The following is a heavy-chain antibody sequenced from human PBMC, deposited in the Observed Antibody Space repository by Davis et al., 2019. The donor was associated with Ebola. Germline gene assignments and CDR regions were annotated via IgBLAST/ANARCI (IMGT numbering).Heavy chain of an antibody. D-gene: IGHD1-26*01. CDR2: ISSSSSTI. V-gene: IGHV3-48*02. CDR3: ARAPNLLWELLSYYFDY. CDR1: GFTFSSYS. J-gene: IGHJ4*02. Sequence: GSLKISCAASGFTFSSYSMNWVRQAPGKGLEWVSYISSSSSTIYYADSVKGRFTISRDNAKNSLYLQMNSLRDEDTAVYYCARAPNLLWELLSYYFDYWGQGTLVTVSS.